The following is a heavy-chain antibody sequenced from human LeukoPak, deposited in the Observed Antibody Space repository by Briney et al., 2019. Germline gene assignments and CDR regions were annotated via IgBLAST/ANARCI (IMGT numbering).Heavy chain of an antibody. CDR3: ARDYYDSSGPTHFDY. CDR2: ISSSSSTI. V-gene: IGHV3-48*01. J-gene: IGHJ4*02. D-gene: IGHD3-22*01. Sequence: PGGSLRLSCAASGFTFSSYSMNWVRQAPGKGLEWVSYISSSSSTIYYADSVKGRFTISRDNAKNSLYLQMNSLRAEDTAVYYCARDYYDSSGPTHFDYWGQGTLVTVSS. CDR1: GFTFSSYS.